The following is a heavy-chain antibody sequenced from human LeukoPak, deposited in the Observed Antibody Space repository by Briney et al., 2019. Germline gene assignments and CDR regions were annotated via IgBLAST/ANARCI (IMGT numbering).Heavy chain of an antibody. CDR3: AKSVTEGQYYYYYYMDV. V-gene: IGHV3-23*01. J-gene: IGHJ6*03. CDR1: GFTFSTYA. Sequence: PGGSLRLSCAASGFTFSTYAMSWVRQAPGKGLEWVSAISGSGGSTYYADSVKGRFTISRDNSKNTLYLQMNNLRAEDTAVYYCAKSVTEGQYYYYYYMDVWGKGTTVTVSS. CDR2: ISGSGGST.